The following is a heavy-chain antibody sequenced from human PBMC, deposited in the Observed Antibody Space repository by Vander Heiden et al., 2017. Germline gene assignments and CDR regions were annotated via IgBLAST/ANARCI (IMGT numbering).Heavy chain of an antibody. CDR3: ARKRYSSGWDFDY. CDR1: GDSFSSGTHY. V-gene: IGHV4-39*01. D-gene: IGHD6-19*01. CDR2: IYYSGRT. Sequence: QLQLQESGPGLVTPSATLSLTCPVSGDSFSSGTHYWGWVRQPPGKGLEWIGTIYYSGRTFYKPSLRSRATISVDTSKNQFSLKLNSVTAADTAVYYCARKRYSSGWDFDYWGQGVLVTVSS. J-gene: IGHJ4*02.